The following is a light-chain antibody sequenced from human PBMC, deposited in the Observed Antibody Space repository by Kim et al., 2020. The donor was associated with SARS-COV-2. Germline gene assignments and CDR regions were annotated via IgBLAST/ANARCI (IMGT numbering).Light chain of an antibody. J-gene: IGKJ4*01. Sequence: ASVGDRVTITCQASQDINNYLNWHHQKPGKAPKVLIYDASILETGVPSRFSGSGSGTDFTFTISSLQPEDIATYCCQHNDNLPPLTFGGGTKLEI. V-gene: IGKV1-33*01. CDR2: DAS. CDR3: QHNDNLPPLT. CDR1: QDINNY.